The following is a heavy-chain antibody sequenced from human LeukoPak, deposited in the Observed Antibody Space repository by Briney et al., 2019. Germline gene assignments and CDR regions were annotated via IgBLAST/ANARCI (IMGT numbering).Heavy chain of an antibody. Sequence: EASVKVSCKASGYTFTSYGISWVRQAPGQGLEWMGWISAYNGNTNYAQKLQGRVTMTTDTSTSTAYMELRSLRSDDTAVYYCARGGYYYDSSGYYLAEYFQHWGQGTLVTVSS. V-gene: IGHV1-18*01. D-gene: IGHD3-22*01. CDR2: ISAYNGNT. CDR1: GYTFTSYG. J-gene: IGHJ1*01. CDR3: ARGGYYYDSSGYYLAEYFQH.